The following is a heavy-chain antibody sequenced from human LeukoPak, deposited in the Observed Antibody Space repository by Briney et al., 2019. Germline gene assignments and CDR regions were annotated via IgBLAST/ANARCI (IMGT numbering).Heavy chain of an antibody. V-gene: IGHV1-18*01. D-gene: IGHD2-8*01. J-gene: IGHJ6*02. CDR2: ISGYNGDT. Sequence: ASVQVSCKASGYTFTAYGFSWVRQAPGQGLEWMGWISGYNGDTNYAQRLQGRVAMTTDTSTSTGYMELRSLRSDDTAVYYCARLGSPFDIVPNTMDGWGHGISVSVSS. CDR1: GYTFTAYG. CDR3: ARLGSPFDIVPNTMDG.